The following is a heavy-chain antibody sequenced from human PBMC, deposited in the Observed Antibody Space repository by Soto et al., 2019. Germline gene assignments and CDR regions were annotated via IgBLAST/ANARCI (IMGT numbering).Heavy chain of an antibody. CDR3: TRSIITTDGTDAFDL. CDR2: ISTSSVGT. CDR1: GYTFTSYY. D-gene: IGHD1-1*01. V-gene: IGHV1-46*03. Sequence: QVQLVQSGAEVKKPGASVRVSCKASGYTFTSYYIHWVRQAPGHGPEWMGMISTSSVGTDYAQKFQGRVTMTRDTSTSTVYMELSSLRYEDTAVYYCTRSIITTDGTDAFDLWGQGTLVTGSS. J-gene: IGHJ3*01.